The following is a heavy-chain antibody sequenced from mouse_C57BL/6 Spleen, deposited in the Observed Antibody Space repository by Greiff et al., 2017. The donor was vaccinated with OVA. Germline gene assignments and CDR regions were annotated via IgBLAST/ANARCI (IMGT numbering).Heavy chain of an antibody. Sequence: EVQLQQSGAELVRPGASVKLSYTASGFNIKDYYMHWVKQRPEQGLEWIGRIDPEDGDTEYAPKFQGKATMTADTSSNTAYLQLSSLTSEDTAVYYCTTSVACASSYGSSLDYWGQGTTLTVSS. CDR1: GFNIKDYY. CDR3: TTSVACASSYGSSLDY. J-gene: IGHJ2*01. CDR2: IDPEDGDT. D-gene: IGHD1-1*01. V-gene: IGHV14-1*01.